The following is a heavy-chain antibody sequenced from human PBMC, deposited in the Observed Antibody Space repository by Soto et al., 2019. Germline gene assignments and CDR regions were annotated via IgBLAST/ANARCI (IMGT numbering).Heavy chain of an antibody. CDR1: GYTFTSYG. V-gene: IGHV1-18*01. D-gene: IGHD2-2*01. CDR3: ARWGPWAIVVPAAIPPVRPHYYYYYMDV. J-gene: IGHJ6*03. Sequence: QVQLVQSGAEVKKPGASVKVSCKASGYTFTSYGISWVRQAPGQGLEWMGWISAYNGNTNYAQKLQGRVTMTTDTSTSTAYMELRSLRSDDTAVYYCARWGPWAIVVPAAIPPVRPHYYYYYMDVWGKGTTVTVSS. CDR2: ISAYNGNT.